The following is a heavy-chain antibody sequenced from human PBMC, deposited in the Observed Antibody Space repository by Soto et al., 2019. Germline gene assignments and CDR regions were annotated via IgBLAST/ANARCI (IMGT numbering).Heavy chain of an antibody. Sequence: GGSLRLSCAASGFTFSSYAMHWVRQAPGKGLEWISYISGGGVPVYYADSVKGRFTISRDNAKNSLYLQMNRLRDEDTAVYYCARGRANYYFDFWGQGALVTVSS. CDR1: GFTFSSYA. CDR2: ISGGGVPV. V-gene: IGHV3-48*02. CDR3: ARGRANYYFDF. J-gene: IGHJ4*02.